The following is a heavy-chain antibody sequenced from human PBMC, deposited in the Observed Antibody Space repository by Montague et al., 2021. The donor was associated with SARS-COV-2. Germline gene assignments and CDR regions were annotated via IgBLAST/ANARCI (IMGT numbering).Heavy chain of an antibody. CDR1: VGSISSYY. CDR2: MYYSGST. V-gene: IGHV4-59*13. J-gene: IGHJ4*02. CDR3: ARDFDY. Sequence: SETLSLTCTVSVGSISSYYWSWIQQPPGKGLEWIGKMYYSGSTNYNPSLKSRVTLSVDTSKNQFSLKLSSVTAADTAVYYCARDFDYWGQGTLVTVSS.